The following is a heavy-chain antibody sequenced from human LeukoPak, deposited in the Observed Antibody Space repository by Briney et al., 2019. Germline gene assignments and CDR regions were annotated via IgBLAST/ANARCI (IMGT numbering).Heavy chain of an antibody. CDR2: IKADGSQQ. Sequence: PGGSLRPSCVASGFSISSHWMRWLRQAPGKGLEWAANIKADGSQQYYVDSVRGRFTITRDNAENSLYLQMNSLRAEDTAVYYCTRNSLDYWGLGTLVTVSS. J-gene: IGHJ4*02. V-gene: IGHV3-7*03. CDR1: GFSISSHW. CDR3: TRNSLDY.